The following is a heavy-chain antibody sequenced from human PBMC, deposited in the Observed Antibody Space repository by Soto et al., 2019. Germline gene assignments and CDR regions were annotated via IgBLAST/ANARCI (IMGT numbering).Heavy chain of an antibody. CDR1: GFTFSSYG. D-gene: IGHD2-21*02. V-gene: IGHV3-33*01. CDR2: IWYDGSNK. CDR3: ARVRDCGGDCYWGLDY. Sequence: QVQLVESGGGVVQPGRSLRLSCAASGFTFSSYGMHWVRQAPGKGLEWVAVIWYDGSNKYYADSVKGRFTISRDNSKNTLYLQMNSLRAEDTAVYYCARVRDCGGDCYWGLDYWGQGTLVTVSS. J-gene: IGHJ4*02.